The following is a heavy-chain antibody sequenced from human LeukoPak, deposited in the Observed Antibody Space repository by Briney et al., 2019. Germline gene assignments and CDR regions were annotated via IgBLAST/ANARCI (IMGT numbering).Heavy chain of an antibody. CDR2: INHRGAT. CDR1: GGSFSRYY. V-gene: IGHV4-34*01. J-gene: IGHJ4*03. CDR3: ARGPTISETGYFDY. D-gene: IGHD1-1*01. Sequence: SETLSLTCAAYGGSFSRYYWSWIRQSPGKGLEWIXXINHRGATNYNPSVKSRVTISVDTSNNQFSLKVTSLTAADTAVYFCARGPTISETGYFDYWGQGTLVTVSS.